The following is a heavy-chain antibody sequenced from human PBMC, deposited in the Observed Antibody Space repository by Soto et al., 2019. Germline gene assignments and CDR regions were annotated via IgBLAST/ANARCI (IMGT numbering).Heavy chain of an antibody. Sequence: EVQLLQSGGTLVQPGGSLRLSCAASGFTFSSYAMSWVRQAPGKGLEWVSGISGSGDRTHYADSVKGRFIISRDNFKNTLYLQMDSLRAEDTAVYYCAKASTYEYVWGSFRYYFDNWGQGTLFTVSS. CDR2: ISGSGDRT. D-gene: IGHD3-16*02. J-gene: IGHJ4*02. V-gene: IGHV3-23*01. CDR1: GFTFSSYA. CDR3: AKASTYEYVWGSFRYYFDN.